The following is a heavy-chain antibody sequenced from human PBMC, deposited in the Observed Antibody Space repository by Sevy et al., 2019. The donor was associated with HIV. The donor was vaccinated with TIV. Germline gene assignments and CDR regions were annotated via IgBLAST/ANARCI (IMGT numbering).Heavy chain of an antibody. D-gene: IGHD3-10*01. V-gene: IGHV4-31*03. CDR3: ARLYGSGSYGDS. CDR1: GGSMNSVNYY. J-gene: IGHJ4*02. Sequence: SETLSLTCTVSGGSMNSVNYYWSWIRQHSGKGLEWIGYIYYLGTTYYNPSLKIRVTISVDTSKNQFSLKLSSVTAADTAVYYCARLYGSGSYGDSWGQGTLVTVSS. CDR2: IYYLGTT.